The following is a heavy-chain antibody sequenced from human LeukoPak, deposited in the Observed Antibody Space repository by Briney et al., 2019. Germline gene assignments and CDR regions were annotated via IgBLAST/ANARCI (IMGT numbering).Heavy chain of an antibody. CDR1: GFTLSTYA. CDR3: ASDGGPFDN. Sequence: GGSLRLSCVASGFTLSTYAMSWVRQAPGKGLEWVANINQDGSERYYVDSVKGRFTISRDNAKKSLYLQMNGLRADDTAVYYCASDGGPFDNWGQGTLVTVSS. CDR2: INQDGSER. J-gene: IGHJ4*02. V-gene: IGHV3-7*01. D-gene: IGHD3-3*01.